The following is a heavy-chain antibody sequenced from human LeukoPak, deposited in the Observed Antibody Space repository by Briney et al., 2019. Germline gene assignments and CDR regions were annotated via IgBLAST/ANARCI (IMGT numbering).Heavy chain of an antibody. CDR1: GYSISSGYY. Sequence: SQTLSLTCTVSGYSISSGYYWGWIRQPPGKGLEWIGSIYHSGSTYYNPSLKSRVTISVDTSKNQFSLKLSSVTAADTAVYYCAGGKDYYDSSCYPLFNWGQGTLVTVSS. CDR3: AGGKDYYDSSCYPLFN. J-gene: IGHJ4*02. V-gene: IGHV4-38-2*02. D-gene: IGHD3-22*01. CDR2: IYHSGST.